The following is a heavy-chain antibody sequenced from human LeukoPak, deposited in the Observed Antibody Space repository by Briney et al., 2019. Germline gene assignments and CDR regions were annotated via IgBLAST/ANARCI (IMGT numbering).Heavy chain of an antibody. CDR2: ISWNSGSI. V-gene: IGHV3-9*03. CDR1: GFTFDDYA. Sequence: PGGSLRLSCAVSGFTFDDYAMHWVRQAPGKGLEWVSGISWNSGSIGYADSVKGRFTISRDNAKNSLYLQMNSLRAEDMALYYCAKSNRPGRESDAFDIWGQGTMVTVSS. D-gene: IGHD3-16*02. CDR3: AKSNRPGRESDAFDI. J-gene: IGHJ3*02.